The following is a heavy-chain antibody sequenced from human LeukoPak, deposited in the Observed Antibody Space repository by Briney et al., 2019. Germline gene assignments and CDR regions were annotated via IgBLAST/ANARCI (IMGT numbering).Heavy chain of an antibody. CDR2: IYYSGST. Sequence: SETLSLTCTVSGGSISSSTYYWGWIRQPPGKGLEWIGSIYYSGSTYYNPSLKSGVTISVDTSKNQFSLKLSSVTAADTAVYFCARYRYCSSNSCHYHFDYWGQGTLVTVSS. CDR3: ARYRYCSSNSCHYHFDY. CDR1: GGSISSSTYY. V-gene: IGHV4-39*01. J-gene: IGHJ4*02. D-gene: IGHD2-2*01.